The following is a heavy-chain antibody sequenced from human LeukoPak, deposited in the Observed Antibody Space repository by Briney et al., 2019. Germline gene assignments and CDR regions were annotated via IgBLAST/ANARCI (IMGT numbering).Heavy chain of an antibody. CDR1: GGSVTSDY. CDR3: ARGAGPFDY. Sequence: PSETLSLTCTVSGGSVTSDYWSWIRQPAGKGLEWIGRIYFSGSINYNPSLRSRVAMSVDTSKNQLSLRLSSVTAADTAVYYCARGAGPFDYWGQGTLVTASS. V-gene: IGHV4-4*07. D-gene: IGHD6-19*01. J-gene: IGHJ4*02. CDR2: IYFSGSI.